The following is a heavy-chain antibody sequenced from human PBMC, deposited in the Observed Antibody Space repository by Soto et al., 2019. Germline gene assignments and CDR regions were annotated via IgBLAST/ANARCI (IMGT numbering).Heavy chain of an antibody. CDR3: ARGKGTSSWLVDY. Sequence: EVQLVESGGGLVKPGGSLRLSCAASGFTFSSYSMNWVRQAPGKGLEWVSSISSSSSYIYYADSVKGRFTISRDNAKKSRYLQMNSLRAEDTAVYYCARGKGTSSWLVDYWGQGTLVTVSS. CDR2: ISSSSSYI. V-gene: IGHV3-21*01. D-gene: IGHD2-2*01. CDR1: GFTFSSYS. J-gene: IGHJ4*02.